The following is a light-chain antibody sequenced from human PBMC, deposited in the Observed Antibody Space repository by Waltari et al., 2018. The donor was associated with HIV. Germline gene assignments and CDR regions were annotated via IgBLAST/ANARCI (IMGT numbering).Light chain of an antibody. V-gene: IGLV1-44*01. Sequence: QSVLTQPPSASGTPGQRVTISCSGSSSNIGSNTVNWYQQLPGTAPKLLIYSNNQRPSGVPDRCSGSKSGTSASLAIRGLQSEDEADYYCAAWDDSLNGLVFGGGTKLTVL. CDR1: SSNIGSNT. J-gene: IGLJ3*02. CDR2: SNN. CDR3: AAWDDSLNGLV.